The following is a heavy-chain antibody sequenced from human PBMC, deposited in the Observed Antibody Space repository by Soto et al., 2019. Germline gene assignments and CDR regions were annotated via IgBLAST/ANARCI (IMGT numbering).Heavy chain of an antibody. CDR1: GGSITSNW. D-gene: IGHD3-9*01. Sequence: VQLQESGPGLVNPSGTLSLTCAVSGGSITSNWWSWVRQPPGKGLEWIGEIHHSGSFNYNPSLRSRVTISIDKSKNQLSLKLTSVAAADTAIHYCVSNDWYRFDPWGQGTLVTVSS. V-gene: IGHV4-4*02. CDR2: IHHSGSF. J-gene: IGHJ5*02. CDR3: VSNDWYRFDP.